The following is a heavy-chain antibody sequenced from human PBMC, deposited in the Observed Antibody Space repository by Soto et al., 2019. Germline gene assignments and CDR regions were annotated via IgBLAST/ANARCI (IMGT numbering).Heavy chain of an antibody. V-gene: IGHV1-18*01. Sequence: QVQVVQSGDEVKKPGASVKVSCKASGYTFTNYGFSWVRQAPGQGLEWMGGISGYNGNTKDAEKFQGRVTMTTDTSTSTAHRELRSLRSDDTAVYYCAREGQAPYYDYGMDVWGQGTAVTVSS. J-gene: IGHJ6*02. CDR3: AREGQAPYYDYGMDV. CDR1: GYTFTNYG. CDR2: ISGYNGNT.